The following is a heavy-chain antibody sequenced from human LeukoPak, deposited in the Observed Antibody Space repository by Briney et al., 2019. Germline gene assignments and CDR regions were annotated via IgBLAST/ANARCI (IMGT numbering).Heavy chain of an antibody. CDR1: GFTFSSYS. CDR3: AREDQVVVGDY. D-gene: IGHD3-22*01. CDR2: ITRTSTYV. J-gene: IGHJ4*02. Sequence: GGSLRLSCAASGFTFSSYSMNWVRQTPGKGLEWVSSITRTSTYVNYADSVKGRFTISRDNAKNSLYLQMTSLRAEDTAVYYCAREDQVVVGDYWGQGTLVTVSS. V-gene: IGHV3-21*01.